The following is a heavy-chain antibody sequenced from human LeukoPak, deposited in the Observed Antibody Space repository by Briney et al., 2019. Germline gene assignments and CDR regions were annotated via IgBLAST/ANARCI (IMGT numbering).Heavy chain of an antibody. Sequence: ASVKVSCKASGYTFIDYYTHWVRQAPGQGLEWMGWINPNSGGTNYAQKFQGRVTMTRDTSISTAYMELSRLRSDDTAVYYCATARGQLSHSDYWGQGTLVTVSS. J-gene: IGHJ4*02. CDR1: GYTFIDYY. D-gene: IGHD6-13*01. V-gene: IGHV1-2*02. CDR2: INPNSGGT. CDR3: ATARGQLSHSDY.